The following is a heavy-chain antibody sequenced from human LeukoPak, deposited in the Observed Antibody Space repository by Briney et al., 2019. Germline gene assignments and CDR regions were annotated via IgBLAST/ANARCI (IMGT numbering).Heavy chain of an antibody. Sequence: KPSETLSLTCAVSGYSISSGYYCGWIRQPPGKGLEWIGSIYHSGSTYYNPSLKSRVTISVDTSKNQFSLKLSSVTAADTAVYYCARSGYSSSWSWFDPWGQGTLVTVSS. D-gene: IGHD6-13*01. CDR3: ARSGYSSSWSWFDP. CDR2: IYHSGST. CDR1: GYSISSGYY. V-gene: IGHV4-38-2*01. J-gene: IGHJ5*02.